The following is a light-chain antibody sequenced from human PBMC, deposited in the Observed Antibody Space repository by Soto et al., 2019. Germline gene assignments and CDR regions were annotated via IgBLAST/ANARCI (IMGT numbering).Light chain of an antibody. V-gene: IGKV3-20*01. CDR1: QSVSYRY. CDR2: DAS. J-gene: IGKJ2*01. Sequence: EIVLTQSPGTLSLSPGERATLSCRASQSVSYRYLAWYQQKPGQAPRLLIYDASSRATGIPDRFSGSGSGTDFTLTISRLEPEDFAVYYCQQYGSSPYTFGQGTKLEIK. CDR3: QQYGSSPYT.